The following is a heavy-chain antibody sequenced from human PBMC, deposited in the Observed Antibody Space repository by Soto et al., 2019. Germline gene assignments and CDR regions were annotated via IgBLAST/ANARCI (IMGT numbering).Heavy chain of an antibody. CDR3: ARRRYCGYDCYHKHYYGMDV. V-gene: IGHV1-69*08. Sequence: QVQLVQSGAELKKTGSSVKVSCRASGDTFSSYAVNWVRQAPGRGLEWMGRIITVLGTTDYAQNFKGRVTITAEKSTXTXYXELSSLRSEDTAVYYCARRRYCGYDCYHKHYYGMDVWGQGTTVTVAS. CDR2: IITVLGTT. D-gene: IGHD2-21*01. CDR1: GDTFSSYA. J-gene: IGHJ6*02.